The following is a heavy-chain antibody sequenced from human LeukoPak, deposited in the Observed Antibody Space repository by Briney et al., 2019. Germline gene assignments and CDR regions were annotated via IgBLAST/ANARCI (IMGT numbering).Heavy chain of an antibody. CDR2: ISGSGGST. Sequence: GGSLRLSCAASGFTFSSYAMSWVRQAPGKGLEWVSAISGSGGSTYYADSVKGRFTISRDNSKNTLYLQMNSLRAEDTAVYYCAKELHPGGGGAEYFQHWGQGTLVTVSS. D-gene: IGHD2-15*01. V-gene: IGHV3-23*01. J-gene: IGHJ1*01. CDR3: AKELHPGGGGAEYFQH. CDR1: GFTFSSYA.